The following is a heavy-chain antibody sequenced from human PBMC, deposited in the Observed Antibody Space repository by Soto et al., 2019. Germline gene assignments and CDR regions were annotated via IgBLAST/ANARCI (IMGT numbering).Heavy chain of an antibody. CDR3: ARDSYYYDSSRADY. Sequence: HPGGSLRLSCAASGFTFSSYSMNWVRQAPGKGLEWVSYISSSSSTIYYADSVKGRFTISRDNAKNSLYLQMNSLRDEDTAVYYCARDSYYYDSSRADYWGQGTLVTVSS. D-gene: IGHD3-22*01. CDR2: ISSSSSTI. V-gene: IGHV3-48*02. J-gene: IGHJ4*02. CDR1: GFTFSSYS.